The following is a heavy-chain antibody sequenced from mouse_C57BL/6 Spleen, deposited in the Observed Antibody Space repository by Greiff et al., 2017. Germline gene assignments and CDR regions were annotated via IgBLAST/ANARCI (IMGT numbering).Heavy chain of an antibody. CDR1: GYAFSSSW. CDR2: VYPGDGDT. J-gene: IGHJ2*01. V-gene: IGHV1-82*01. Sequence: VQLQQSGPELVKPGASVKISCKASGYAFSSSWMNWVKQRPGKGLEWIGRVYPGDGDTNYNGKFKGKASLTADKSSSTDYMQLSSLTSEDSAVYFCAIYYGKYDFDYWGQGTTLAVSS. CDR3: AIYYGKYDFDY. D-gene: IGHD2-1*01.